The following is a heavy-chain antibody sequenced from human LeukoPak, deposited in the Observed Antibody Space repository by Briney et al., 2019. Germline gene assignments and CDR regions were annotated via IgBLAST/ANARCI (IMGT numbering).Heavy chain of an antibody. Sequence: SXTLSLTCTVSGGSLSSGSYNWSWVRQPPGRGVEWIAYIYYSGRTYYNPSLNSRVTISVDTSKYQFSLKLSSVTAAVTAVYYCARDGGYSYGYPPHFDYWGQGTLVTVSS. CDR2: IYYSGRT. CDR3: ARDGGYSYGYPPHFDY. J-gene: IGHJ4*02. CDR1: GGSLSSGSYN. D-gene: IGHD5-18*01. V-gene: IGHV4-61*01.